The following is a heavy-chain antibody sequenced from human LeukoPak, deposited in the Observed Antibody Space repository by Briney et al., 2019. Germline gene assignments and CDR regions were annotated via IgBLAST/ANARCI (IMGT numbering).Heavy chain of an antibody. V-gene: IGHV4-4*07. CDR2: LHPSGAT. CDR1: GSSISGYY. Sequence: SETLSLTCTVSGSSISGYYWNWIRQPAGKGLEWIGRLHPSGATNYNPSLKSRITMSLDTSKNQFSLKLSSVTTADTAVYYCARGVGATMVDYWGQGTLVTVSS. CDR3: ARGVGATMVDY. D-gene: IGHD1-26*01. J-gene: IGHJ4*02.